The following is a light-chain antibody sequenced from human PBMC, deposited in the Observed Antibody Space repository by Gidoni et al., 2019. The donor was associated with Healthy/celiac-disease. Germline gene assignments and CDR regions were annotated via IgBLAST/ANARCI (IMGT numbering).Light chain of an antibody. CDR3: QSADSSGTTV. V-gene: IGLV3-25*03. Sequence: SYELTQPPSVSVSPGQTARTTCSGDALPKQYAYWYQQKPGQAPVLVIYKESGRPSGIPERFSGSSSGTTVTLTISGVQAEDEADYYCQSADSSGTTVFGGGTQLTVL. CDR1: ALPKQY. J-gene: IGLJ7*01. CDR2: KES.